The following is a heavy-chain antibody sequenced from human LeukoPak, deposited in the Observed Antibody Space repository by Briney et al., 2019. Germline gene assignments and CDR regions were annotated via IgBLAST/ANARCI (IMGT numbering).Heavy chain of an antibody. J-gene: IGHJ6*02. CDR2: ISAYNGHT. CDR3: ARDCRYDFWSGYYYYYYGMDV. Sequence: ASVKVSCKASGYTFTNYGISWVRRAPGQGLEWMGWISAYNGHTNYAQKLQGRVTMTTDTSTSTAYMELRSLRSDDTAVYYCARDCRYDFWSGYYYYYYGMDVWGQGTTVTVSS. D-gene: IGHD3-3*01. V-gene: IGHV1-18*01. CDR1: GYTFTNYG.